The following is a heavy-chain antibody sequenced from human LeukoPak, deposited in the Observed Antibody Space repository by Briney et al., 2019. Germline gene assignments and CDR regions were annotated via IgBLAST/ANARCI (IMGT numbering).Heavy chain of an antibody. CDR2: IYTSGST. V-gene: IGHV4-4*07. J-gene: IGHJ6*03. D-gene: IGHD6-13*01. CDR1: GGSISSYY. Sequence: SETLSLTCTVSGGSISSYYWSWIRQPAGKGLEWIGGIYTSGSTNYNPSLKSRVTMSVDTSKNKFSLKLSSVTAADTAVYYCARVGLAAAGTPYYYYYYMDVWGKGTTVTVSS. CDR3: ARVGLAAAGTPYYYYYYMDV.